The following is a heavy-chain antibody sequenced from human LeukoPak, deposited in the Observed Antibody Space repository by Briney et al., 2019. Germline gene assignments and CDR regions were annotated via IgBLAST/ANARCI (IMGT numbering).Heavy chain of an antibody. D-gene: IGHD2/OR15-2a*01. V-gene: IGHV4-59*08. Sequence: SETLSLTCTVSGGSISSYYWSWIRQPPGKGLEWIGYIYYSGSTNYNPSLKSRVTISVDTSKNQFSLQLNSVTPEDTAVYYCAGHHPRNTVDFWGQGTLVTVSS. CDR3: AGHHPRNTVDF. CDR2: IYYSGST. J-gene: IGHJ4*02. CDR1: GGSISSYY.